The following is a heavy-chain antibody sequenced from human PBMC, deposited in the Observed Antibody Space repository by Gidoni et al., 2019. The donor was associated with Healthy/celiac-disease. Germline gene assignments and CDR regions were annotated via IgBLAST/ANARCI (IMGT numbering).Heavy chain of an antibody. CDR1: GFPLSTSGMC. CDR3: ARIRRNYYDSSDEAFDI. V-gene: IGHV2-70*01. CDR2: IDWDDDK. J-gene: IGHJ3*02. D-gene: IGHD3-22*01. Sequence: QVTLRESGPALVKPTQTLTLTCTFPGFPLSTSGMCVSWIRQPPGKALEWLALIDWDDDKYYSTSLKTRLTISKDTSKNQVVLTMTNMDPVDTATYYCARIRRNYYDSSDEAFDIWGQGTMVTVSS.